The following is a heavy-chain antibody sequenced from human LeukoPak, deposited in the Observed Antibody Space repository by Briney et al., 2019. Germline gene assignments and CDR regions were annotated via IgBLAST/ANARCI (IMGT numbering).Heavy chain of an antibody. D-gene: IGHD2-2*01. CDR1: GYTFTNYA. J-gene: IGHJ5*02. CDR3: ARDSCSSTSCYFGFDP. Sequence: ASVKVSCKASGYTFTNYAMNWVRQAPGQGLEWMGWISAYNGNTNYAQKLQGRVTMTTDTSTSTAYMELRSLRSDDTAVYYCARDSCSSTSCYFGFDPWGQGTLVTVSS. CDR2: ISAYNGNT. V-gene: IGHV1-18*01.